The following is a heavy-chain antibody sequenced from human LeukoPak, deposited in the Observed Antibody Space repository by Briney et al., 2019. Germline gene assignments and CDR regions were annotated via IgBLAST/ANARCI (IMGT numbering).Heavy chain of an antibody. J-gene: IGHJ6*02. CDR1: GFTFSSYD. V-gene: IGHV3-13*01. Sequence: GGSLRLSCAASGFTFSSYDMHWVRQATGKGLEWVSAIGTAGDTYYPGSVKGRFTISRENAKNSLYLQMNSLRAGDTAVYYCARGGSKGYPTAAGSGQYYYYGMDVWGQGTTVTVSS. D-gene: IGHD6-25*01. CDR2: IGTAGDT. CDR3: ARGGSKGYPTAAGSGQYYYYGMDV.